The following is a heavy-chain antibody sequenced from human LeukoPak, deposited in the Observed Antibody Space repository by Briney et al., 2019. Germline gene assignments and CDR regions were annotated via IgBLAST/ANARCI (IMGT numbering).Heavy chain of an antibody. CDR3: AREYYDTSGRKYGFDI. CDR1: GYSFIDYY. CDR2: IDPHSGGT. D-gene: IGHD3-22*01. V-gene: IGHV1-2*02. Sequence: EASVKVSCKTSGYSFIDYYMHWVRQAPGQGLEWMGWIDPHSGGTNYAQKFQGRVTMTRDTSIYTAYMELRRLRPDDTAVYYCAREYYDTSGRKYGFDIWGQGTMVTVSS. J-gene: IGHJ3*02.